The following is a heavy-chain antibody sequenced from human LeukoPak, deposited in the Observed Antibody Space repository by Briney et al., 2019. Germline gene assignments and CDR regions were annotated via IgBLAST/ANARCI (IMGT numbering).Heavy chain of an antibody. D-gene: IGHD2-2*01. CDR2: INHSGSY. V-gene: IGHV4-34*01. CDR3: ARGRYAGDYKGGFYYFDF. CDR1: GVSFSGFY. Sequence: SETLSLTCAVSGVSFSGFYWTWSRQSPEKGLEWIGQINHSGSYTNNPSLKSRVTISVATPRNQVFLELTSVTAADTAVYYCARGRYAGDYKGGFYYFDFWGQGTLVTVSS. J-gene: IGHJ4*02.